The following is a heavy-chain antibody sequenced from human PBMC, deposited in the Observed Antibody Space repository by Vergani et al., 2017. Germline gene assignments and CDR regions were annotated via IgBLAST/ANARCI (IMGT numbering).Heavy chain of an antibody. Sequence: EVQLEESGGGLVLPGRSLRLSCVASGFTSAGYAMHWVRQAPGKGLEWVSGIRWNSNSIGYADSVKGRFTISRDNAKNSLYLRMNSLRAEDTALYYCAKDLGTASGGGWFDLWGQGTLVTVAS. V-gene: IGHV3-9*02. J-gene: IGHJ5*02. CDR1: GFTSAGYA. CDR2: IRWNSNSI. D-gene: IGHD3-10*01. CDR3: AKDLGTASGGGWFDL.